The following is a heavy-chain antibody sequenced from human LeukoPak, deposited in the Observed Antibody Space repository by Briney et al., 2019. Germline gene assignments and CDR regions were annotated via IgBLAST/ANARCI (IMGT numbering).Heavy chain of an antibody. CDR3: ARGNRLYSSSWSSLPFDI. J-gene: IGHJ3*02. D-gene: IGHD6-13*01. V-gene: IGHV1-8*01. CDR2: TNPISGYT. CDR1: GYIFTDYD. Sequence: ASVKVSCKASGYIFTDYDINWLRQATGQGLEWMGWTNPISGYTGSAQKSQGRVTMTRDTSISTAYLELSSLRSDDTAVYYCARGNRLYSSSWSSLPFDIWGQGTMVTVSS.